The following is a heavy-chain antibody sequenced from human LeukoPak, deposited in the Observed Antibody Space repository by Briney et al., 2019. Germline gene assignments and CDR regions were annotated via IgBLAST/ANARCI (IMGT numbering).Heavy chain of an antibody. CDR2: ISSYSSYI. D-gene: IGHD4-17*01. CDR3: ARDRSNGDYAFDY. J-gene: IGHJ4*02. V-gene: IGHV3-21*01. Sequence: GGSLRLSCEGFEFIFFKYWMTWVRQAPGKGLEWVSSISSYSSYIYYADSVKGRFTISRDNAKNSLYLQMNSLRAEDTAVYYCARDRSNGDYAFDYWGQGALVTVSS. CDR1: EFIFFKYW.